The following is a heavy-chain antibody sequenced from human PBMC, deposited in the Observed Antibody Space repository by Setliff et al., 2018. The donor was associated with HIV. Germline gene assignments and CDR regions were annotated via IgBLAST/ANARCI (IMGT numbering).Heavy chain of an antibody. Sequence: GGSLRLSCAASGFTFSDHYMSWIRQAPGKGLEWVSYISSRSRYTNYADSVKGRFTISRDNAKNSLYLQMDSLRVEDTTVYYCTRKLAPGHGMDVWGQGTTVTVSS. J-gene: IGHJ6*02. CDR2: ISSRSRYT. V-gene: IGHV3-11*06. D-gene: IGHD3-3*02. CDR1: GFTFSDHY. CDR3: TRKLAPGHGMDV.